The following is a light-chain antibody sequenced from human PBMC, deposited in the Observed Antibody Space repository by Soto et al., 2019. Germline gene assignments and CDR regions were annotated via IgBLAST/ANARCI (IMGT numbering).Light chain of an antibody. CDR3: QQYNNWLLT. J-gene: IGKJ1*01. V-gene: IGKV3-15*01. Sequence: EIVMTQSLATLSVSPGERATLSCRASQRVNSKLAGYQQKPGQAPRLLRDGASTRATGSPARFSGSGSGTEFTLTSSSLQSEDFVVYYCQQYNNWLLTFGQGTKVDIK. CDR1: QRVNSK. CDR2: GAS.